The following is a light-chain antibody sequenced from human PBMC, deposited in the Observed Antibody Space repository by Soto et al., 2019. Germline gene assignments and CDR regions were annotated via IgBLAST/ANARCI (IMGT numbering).Light chain of an antibody. J-gene: IGLJ2*01. Sequence: QSVLTQPPSASETPGQRVTISCSGSSSNLGTNTVNWYQHLPGTAPQLLIYRDNQRASGVPDRFSGSKSGTSASLAISGLQSEDEADYYCAGWDDSLNGVVFGGGTKLTVL. CDR2: RDN. CDR1: SSNLGTNT. V-gene: IGLV1-44*01. CDR3: AGWDDSLNGVV.